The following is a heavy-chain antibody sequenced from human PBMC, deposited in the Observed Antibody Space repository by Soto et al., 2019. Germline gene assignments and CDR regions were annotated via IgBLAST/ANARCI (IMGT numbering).Heavy chain of an antibody. CDR2: IYYSGST. Sequence: QVQLQESGPGLVKPSQTLSLTCTVSGGSISSGGYYWTWIRQHPGKGLEWIGYIYYSGSTNYNPSLKSRVTISVDTSKNQFSLKLSSVTAADTAVYYCARESRGYYGSGSGGFDYWGQGTLVTVSS. CDR3: ARESRGYYGSGSGGFDY. J-gene: IGHJ4*02. CDR1: GGSISSGGYY. V-gene: IGHV4-31*03. D-gene: IGHD3-10*01.